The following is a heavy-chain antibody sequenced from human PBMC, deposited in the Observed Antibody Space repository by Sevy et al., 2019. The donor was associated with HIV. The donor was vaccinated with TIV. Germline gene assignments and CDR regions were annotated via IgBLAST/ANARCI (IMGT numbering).Heavy chain of an antibody. CDR3: AKGVGRYCSWSRCFFYYGMDA. CDR1: GFTFSNYA. Sequence: GGSLRLSCVASGFTFSNYAINWARQAPGKGLEWVSSISSGGDKTYYADSVKGRFTISRDNSKNRLYLEVDSLRAEDTAMYYCAKGVGRYCSWSRCFFYYGMDAWGQGTTVTVSS. D-gene: IGHD2-15*01. CDR2: ISSGGDKT. V-gene: IGHV3-23*01. J-gene: IGHJ6*02.